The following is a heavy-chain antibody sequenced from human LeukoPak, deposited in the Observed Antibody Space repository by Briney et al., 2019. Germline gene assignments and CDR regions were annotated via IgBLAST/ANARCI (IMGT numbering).Heavy chain of an antibody. V-gene: IGHV1-18*01. CDR3: ARDGPRSSSSWYGFDY. D-gene: IGHD6-13*01. CDR2: ISAYNGNT. J-gene: IGHJ4*02. CDR1: GYTFTSYG. Sequence: ASVKVSCKASGYTFTSYGISWLRQAPGQGVKWMGWISAYNGNTNYAQKLQDRVTMTTDTSTSTAYMELRSLRSDDTAVYYCARDGPRSSSSWYGFDYWGQGTLVTVSS.